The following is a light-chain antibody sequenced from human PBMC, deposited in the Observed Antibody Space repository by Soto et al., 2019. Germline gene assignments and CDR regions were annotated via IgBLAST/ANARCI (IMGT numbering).Light chain of an antibody. CDR1: QSISSS. J-gene: IGKJ1*01. Sequence: DIQMTQSPSTLSASVGDRVTITCRASQSISSSLAWYQQKPGKAPNLLIYKASSLESGVPSRFSGSGSGTEFTLTISSLQPDDFATYYYQQYDSYWTFGQGTKVEIK. V-gene: IGKV1-5*03. CDR3: QQYDSYWT. CDR2: KAS.